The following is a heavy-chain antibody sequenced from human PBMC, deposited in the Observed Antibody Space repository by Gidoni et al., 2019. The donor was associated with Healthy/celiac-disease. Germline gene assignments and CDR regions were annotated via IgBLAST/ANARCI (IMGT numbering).Heavy chain of an antibody. J-gene: IGHJ4*02. CDR2: ISWNSGSI. CDR3: AKDQFPDPTTYYFDY. Sequence: EVQLVESGGGLVQPGRSLRLSCAASGFTFDDYAMHWVRQAPGKGLEWVSGISWNSGSIGYADSVKGRFTISRDNAKNSLYLQMNSLRAEDTALYYCAKDQFPDPTTYYFDYWGQGTLVTVSS. CDR1: GFTFDDYA. V-gene: IGHV3-9*01.